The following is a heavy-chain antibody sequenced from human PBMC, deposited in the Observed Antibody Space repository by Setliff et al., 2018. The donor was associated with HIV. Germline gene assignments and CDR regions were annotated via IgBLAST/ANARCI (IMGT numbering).Heavy chain of an antibody. D-gene: IGHD2-21*01. Sequence: WASVKVSCKASGYTFSGYYIHWVRQAPGQGLEWMGWINPKSGSTNYAQKFHGRVTMTRDTSISTAYMELTRLRSDDTAMYFCAASADGDCATTSCTNWFDPWGQGTLVTVSS. J-gene: IGHJ5*02. V-gene: IGHV1-2*02. CDR3: AASADGDCATTSCTNWFDP. CDR2: INPKSGST. CDR1: GYTFSGYY.